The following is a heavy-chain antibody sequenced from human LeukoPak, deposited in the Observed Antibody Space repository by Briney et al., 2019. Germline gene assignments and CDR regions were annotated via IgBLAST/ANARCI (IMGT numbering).Heavy chain of an antibody. Sequence: ASVKASCKASRYTFTSYDINWVREAAGQRLEWMGWTNPNTGRTGFAQKFQGRLTMTRAASISTAYMELSSLRSDDTAVYYCARLSQTPDYYSNGGYYYLGYWGQGTPVTVSS. J-gene: IGHJ4*02. CDR3: ARLSQTPDYYSNGGYYYLGY. CDR2: TNPNTGRT. CDR1: RYTFTSYD. V-gene: IGHV1-8*01. D-gene: IGHD3-22*01.